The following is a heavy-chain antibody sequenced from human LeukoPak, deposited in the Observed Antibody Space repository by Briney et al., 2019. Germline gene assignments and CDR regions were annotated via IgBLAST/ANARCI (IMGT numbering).Heavy chain of an antibody. J-gene: IGHJ4*02. V-gene: IGHV3-7*03. D-gene: IGHD2-2*01. CDR2: IKEDGTEK. CDR1: GFTFGNYW. CDR3: AKDPSQEATDIVVVPAAIDY. Sequence: GGSLRLSCAGSGFTFGNYWMSWVRQAPGKGLEWVANIKEDGTEKYYVDSVKGRFTISRDNSKNTLYLQMNSLRAEDTAVYYCAKDPSQEATDIVVVPAAIDYWGQGTLVTVSS.